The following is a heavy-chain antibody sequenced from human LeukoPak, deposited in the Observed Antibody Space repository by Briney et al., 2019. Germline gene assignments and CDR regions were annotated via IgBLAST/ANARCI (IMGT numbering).Heavy chain of an antibody. D-gene: IGHD3-22*01. Sequence: SQTLSLTSTVSGGFTDMGGYCWSWIRQPPGKGLEWIVSIHYTGSTSYNPSLDSRVTISIDRAKDQFSLKLNSVTAADTAIYYCARFDRSGEEWFDPWGQGTLVTVSS. J-gene: IGHJ5*02. V-gene: IGHV4-30-2*01. CDR2: IHYTGST. CDR3: ARFDRSGEEWFDP. CDR1: GGFTDMGGYC.